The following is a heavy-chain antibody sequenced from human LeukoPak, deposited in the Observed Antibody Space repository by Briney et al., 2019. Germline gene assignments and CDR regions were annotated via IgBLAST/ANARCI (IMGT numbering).Heavy chain of an antibody. J-gene: IGHJ5*02. CDR1: GFTFSSYA. V-gene: IGHV3-23*01. CDR3: AKGSGSGWYGWFAP. CDR2: IDASGGST. D-gene: IGHD6-19*01. Sequence: GGSLRLSCAASGFTFSSYAMTWVRQAPGKGLEWVSSIDASGGSTYYADSVKGRFTISRDNSKNTFFLQMNSLRAADTAVYYCAKGSGSGWYGWFAPWGQGTLVTVSS.